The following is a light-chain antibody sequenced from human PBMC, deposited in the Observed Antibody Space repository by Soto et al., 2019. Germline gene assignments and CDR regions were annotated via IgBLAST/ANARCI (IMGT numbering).Light chain of an antibody. CDR3: CSYAGSSTYV. V-gene: IGLV2-23*01. Sequence: QSALTPPASVSGSPGQSITISCTGTSSDVGSYNLVSWYQQHPGKAPKLMIYEGSKRPSGVSNRFSGSKSGNTASLTISGRQAEDEADYYCCSYAGSSTYVFGTGTK. CDR2: EGS. J-gene: IGLJ1*01. CDR1: SSDVGSYNL.